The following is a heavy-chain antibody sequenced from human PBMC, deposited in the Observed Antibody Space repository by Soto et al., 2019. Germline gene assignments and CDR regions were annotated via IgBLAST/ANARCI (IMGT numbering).Heavy chain of an antibody. Sequence: GGSLRLSCAASGFIFSNAWMNWVRQAPGTGLEWVGRIQSKGNGETTVYTAPVKGRFIISRDDSKNMVYLQMNSLKTKDTAIYYCSKQRGPSGFSYYGLDVWGQGTTVTVSS. V-gene: IGHV3-15*07. J-gene: IGHJ6*02. CDR3: SKQRGPSGFSYYGLDV. CDR1: GFIFSNAW. CDR2: IQSKGNGETT. D-gene: IGHD3-10*01.